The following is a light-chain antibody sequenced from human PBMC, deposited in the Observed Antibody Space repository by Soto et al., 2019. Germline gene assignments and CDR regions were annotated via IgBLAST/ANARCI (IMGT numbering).Light chain of an antibody. J-gene: IGKJ2*01. CDR2: WSS. V-gene: IGKV4-1*01. Sequence: DIVMTQSPDFLAVSLGERATITCKSSQNVLYRSSNKSYLAWYQQRPGQPPMLLLYWSSTRESGVPDRFIGRGSETDFTLTISSLQAGDEDIYHCQQYYHPPYTFGQGTNLEIK. CDR1: QNVLYRSSNKSY. CDR3: QQYYHPPYT.